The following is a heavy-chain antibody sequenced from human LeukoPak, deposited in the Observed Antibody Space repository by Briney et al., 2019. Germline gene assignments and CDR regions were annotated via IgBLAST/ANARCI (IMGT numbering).Heavy chain of an antibody. CDR1: GFTFSSFP. Sequence: GESLRLSCAASGFTFSSFPMTWVRLAPGKGLEWVSTITGSGGSTYYAESVKGRFTISRDNSKNTLYLQMNSLRGEDTALYFCAKDLAGCSDSWGQGTLVTVSS. D-gene: IGHD2-8*01. CDR3: AKDLAGCSDS. J-gene: IGHJ4*02. CDR2: ITGSGGST. V-gene: IGHV3-23*01.